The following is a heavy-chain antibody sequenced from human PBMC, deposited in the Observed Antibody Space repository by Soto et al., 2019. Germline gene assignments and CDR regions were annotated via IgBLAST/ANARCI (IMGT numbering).Heavy chain of an antibody. V-gene: IGHV3-23*01. CDR1: GFTFSSYA. D-gene: IGHD5-18*01. CDR2: ISGSGGST. J-gene: IGHJ4*02. Sequence: HPGGSLRLSCAASGFTFSSYAMSWVRQAPGKGLEWVSAISGSGGSTYYADYVKGRFTISRDNSKNTLYLQMNSLRAEDTALYYCASGIYGQYSYGQYFDYWGQGTLVTVSS. CDR3: ASGIYGQYSYGQYFDY.